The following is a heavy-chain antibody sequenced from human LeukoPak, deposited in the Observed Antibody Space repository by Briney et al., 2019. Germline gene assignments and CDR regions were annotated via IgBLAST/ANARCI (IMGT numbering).Heavy chain of an antibody. CDR1: GFTFNIYS. CDR2: ISSQSVYI. D-gene: IGHD2-8*02. J-gene: IGHJ3*02. V-gene: IGHV3-21*01. CDR3: SRDLDCTVTTCFGGDDGFDI. Sequence: GGSLRLSCEASGFTFNIYSMNWVRQVPGKGLEWVSSISSQSVYIYYADSVKGRFAISRDNARKSLYLQMHSLTAEDTAVYFCSRDLDCTVTTCFGGDDGFDIWGRGTMVTVSS.